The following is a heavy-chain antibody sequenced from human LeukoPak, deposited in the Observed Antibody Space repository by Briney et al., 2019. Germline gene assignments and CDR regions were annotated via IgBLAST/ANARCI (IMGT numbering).Heavy chain of an antibody. Sequence: SQTLSLTCTVSGGSISSGNYYWSWIRQPPGKGLEWIGYIYYSGSTYYNPSLKSRVTISVDTSKNQFSLKLSSVTAADTAVYYCARDLGGQDTGERFDPWGQGTLVTVSS. D-gene: IGHD3-16*01. J-gene: IGHJ5*02. CDR2: IYYSGST. V-gene: IGHV4-30-4*08. CDR3: ARDLGGQDTGERFDP. CDR1: GGSISSGNYY.